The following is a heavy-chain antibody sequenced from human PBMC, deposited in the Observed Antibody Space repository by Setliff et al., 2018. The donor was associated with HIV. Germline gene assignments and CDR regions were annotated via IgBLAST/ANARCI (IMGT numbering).Heavy chain of an antibody. CDR3: ARGSIRVTINFDF. CDR1: GFTFSTYG. J-gene: IGHJ4*02. D-gene: IGHD2-21*02. V-gene: IGHV3-30*02. Sequence: GESLKISCAASGFTFSTYGMHWVRQAPGKGPEWVAFIRYDGNIKSYADSVRGRFTISRDSSKNTLYLQMNSLRAEDTAVYYCARGSIRVTINFDFWGQGTLVTVSS. CDR2: IRYDGNIK.